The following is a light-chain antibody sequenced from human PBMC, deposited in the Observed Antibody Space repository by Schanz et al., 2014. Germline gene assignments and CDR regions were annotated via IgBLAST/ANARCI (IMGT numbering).Light chain of an antibody. CDR1: QSVDSK. J-gene: IGKJ3*01. CDR2: ATS. Sequence: EVVMTQSPATLSVSPGERATLSCRASQSVDSKLAWYQHKPGQAPRLLIYATSNRATGIPDRFSGSGSGTDLTLTISRLEPEDFAVYYCHQYGSSPFTFGPGTTVDIK. V-gene: IGKV3-20*01. CDR3: HQYGSSPFT.